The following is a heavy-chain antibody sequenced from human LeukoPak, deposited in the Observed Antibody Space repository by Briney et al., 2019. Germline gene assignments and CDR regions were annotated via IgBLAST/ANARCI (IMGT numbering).Heavy chain of an antibody. D-gene: IGHD3-10*01. J-gene: IGHJ4*02. CDR1: GFTFSSYA. Sequence: GGSLRLSCAASGFTFSSYAMHRVRPAPGMGLEWVVIITNDRSNKYYAESVKVRFTLSRDNSKYTLYLQMNSLRAEDTAVYYCAKDGSGFEYDYWGQGTLVTVSS. V-gene: IGHV3-30*01. CDR3: AKDGSGFEYDY. CDR2: ITNDRSNK.